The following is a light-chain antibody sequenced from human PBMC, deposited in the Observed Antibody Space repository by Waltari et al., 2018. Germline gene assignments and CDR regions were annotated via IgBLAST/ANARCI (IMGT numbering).Light chain of an antibody. J-gene: IGKJ1*01. CDR1: QSVSSN. CDR3: QQYNNWPPT. Sequence: EIVMTQSPATLSVSPGARATLSCRASQSVSSNLAWYQQKPGQAPRLLIDGASTRATGIPARFSGSGSGTEFTLTISSLQSEDFAVYYCQQYNNWPPTFGQGTKVEIK. V-gene: IGKV3-15*01. CDR2: GAS.